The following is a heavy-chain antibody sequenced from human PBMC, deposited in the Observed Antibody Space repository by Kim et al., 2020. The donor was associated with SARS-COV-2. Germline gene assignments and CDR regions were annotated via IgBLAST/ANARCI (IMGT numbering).Heavy chain of an antibody. CDR2: IWYDGSNK. Sequence: GGSLRLSCAASGFTFSSYGMHWVRQAPGKGLEWVAVIWYDGSNKYYADSVKGRFTISRDNSKNTLYLQMNSLRAEDTAVYYCARVGGLSIAVAGTLSPPYYYYGMDVWGQGTTVTVSS. CDR1: GFTFSSYG. D-gene: IGHD6-19*01. CDR3: ARVGGLSIAVAGTLSPPYYYYGMDV. J-gene: IGHJ6*02. V-gene: IGHV3-33*01.